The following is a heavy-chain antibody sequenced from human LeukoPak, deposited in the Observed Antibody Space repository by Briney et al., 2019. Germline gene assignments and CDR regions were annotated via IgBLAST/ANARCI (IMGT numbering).Heavy chain of an antibody. Sequence: SLRLSCAASGFSFDDYAMHWVRQAPGKGLEWVSGISWNSANIDYADSVKGRFTISRDNAKNSLYLQMNSLRVEDTAVYYCARDSTAEGNWGQGTLVMVSS. J-gene: IGHJ4*02. D-gene: IGHD7-27*01. V-gene: IGHV3-9*01. CDR1: GFSFDDYA. CDR3: ARDSTAEGN. CDR2: ISWNSANI.